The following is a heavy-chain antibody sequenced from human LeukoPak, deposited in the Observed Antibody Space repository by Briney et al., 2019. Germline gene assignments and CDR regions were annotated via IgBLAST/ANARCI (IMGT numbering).Heavy chain of an antibody. CDR1: GYTFTGYY. Sequence: SCKASGYTFTGYYMHWVRQAPGKGLEWVAFIRYDGSNKYYADSVKGRFTISRDNSKNTLYLQMNSLGAEDTAVYYCAKDMVRGVSQYYFDYWGQGTLVTVSS. D-gene: IGHD3-10*01. CDR3: AKDMVRGVSQYYFDY. V-gene: IGHV3-30*02. CDR2: IRYDGSNK. J-gene: IGHJ4*02.